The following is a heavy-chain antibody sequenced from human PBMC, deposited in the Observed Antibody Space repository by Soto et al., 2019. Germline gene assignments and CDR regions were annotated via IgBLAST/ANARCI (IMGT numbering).Heavy chain of an antibody. CDR1: GFTFISYA. CDR2: ISGSADST. D-gene: IGHD3-9*01. CDR3: SRDDSDWFFN. Sequence: GGSLRLSCASSGFTFISYAMSWVRQAPGKGLEWVSTISGSADSTYYADSVKGRFTISRDDSKKTAYLQMNSLESEDTAVYYCSRDDSDWFFNWGRGTLVTVSS. V-gene: IGHV3-23*01. J-gene: IGHJ4*02.